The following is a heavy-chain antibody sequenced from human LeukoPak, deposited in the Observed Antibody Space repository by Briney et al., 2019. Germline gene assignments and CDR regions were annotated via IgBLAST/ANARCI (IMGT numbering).Heavy chain of an antibody. Sequence: ASVKVSCKASGFTFTGYYMHWVRQAPGQGLEWMGWINPNSGGTNYAQKFQGRVTMTRDTSISTAYMELSRLRSDDTAVYHCARAQAAAASNWGQGTLVTVSS. CDR3: ARAQAAAASN. V-gene: IGHV1-2*02. CDR2: INPNSGGT. CDR1: GFTFTGYY. J-gene: IGHJ4*02. D-gene: IGHD6-13*01.